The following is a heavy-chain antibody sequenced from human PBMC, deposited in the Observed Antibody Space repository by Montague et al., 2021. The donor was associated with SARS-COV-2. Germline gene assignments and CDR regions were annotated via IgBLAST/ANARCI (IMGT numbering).Heavy chain of an antibody. CDR2: IKLDGSEE. J-gene: IGHJ6*03. CDR3: ARATLYMDV. Sequence: SLRLSCAASGFIFGDYWMSWVRQAPGKGLEWVANIKLDGSEEYSVDSVKGRFTVSRDNAKSSLYLQMNSLRAEDTAVYYCARATLYMDVWGKGTTVTVSS. CDR1: GFIFGDYW. V-gene: IGHV3-7*01.